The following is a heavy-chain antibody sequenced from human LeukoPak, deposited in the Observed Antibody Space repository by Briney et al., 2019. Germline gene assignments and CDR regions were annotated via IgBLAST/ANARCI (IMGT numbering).Heavy chain of an antibody. J-gene: IGHJ4*02. D-gene: IGHD6-13*01. V-gene: IGHV6-1*01. CDR1: GGSLSNKSAA. CDR3: VRQFTSSWFDY. CDR2: TYYRCKLYK. Sequence: SQTLSLTCALSGGSLSNKSAAWHWLRQSPSRGVEGLGRTYYRCKLYKGCAGAVKSQITINPHTSNNHFSLQLNSVTPEDTAVYYCVRQFTSSWFDYWGQGTLVTVSS.